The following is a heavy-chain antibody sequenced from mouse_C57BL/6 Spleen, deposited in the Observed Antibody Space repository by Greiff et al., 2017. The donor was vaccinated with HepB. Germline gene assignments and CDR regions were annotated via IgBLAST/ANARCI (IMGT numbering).Heavy chain of an antibody. D-gene: IGHD1-1*01. CDR3: ARGENYYGSRNAVDY. J-gene: IGHJ2*01. CDR2: INPNNGGT. V-gene: IGHV1-26*01. Sequence: EVQLQQSGPELVKPGASVKISCKASGYTFTDYYMNWVKQSHGKSLEWIGDINPNNGGTSYNQKFKGKATLTVDKSSSTAYMELRSLTSEDSAVYYCARGENYYGSRNAVDYWGQGTTLTVSS. CDR1: GYTFTDYY.